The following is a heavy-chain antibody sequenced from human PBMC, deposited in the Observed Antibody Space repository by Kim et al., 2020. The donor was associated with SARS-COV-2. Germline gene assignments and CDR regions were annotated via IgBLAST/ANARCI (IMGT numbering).Heavy chain of an antibody. V-gene: IGHV4-4*07. CDR1: GGSISSYY. CDR3: ARGGQQWLDIYYYGMDV. J-gene: IGHJ6*02. CDR2: IYTSGST. Sequence: SETLSLTCTVSGGSISSYYRNWIRQPAGKGLEWIGRIYTSGSTNYHPSLKSRVTMPVDTSKNQSSLKLRSVTAADTAVYYCARGGQQWLDIYYYGMDVWGQGTTVTVSS. D-gene: IGHD3-22*01.